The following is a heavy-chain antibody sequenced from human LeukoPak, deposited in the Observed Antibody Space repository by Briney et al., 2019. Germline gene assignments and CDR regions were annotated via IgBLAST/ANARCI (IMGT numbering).Heavy chain of an antibody. D-gene: IGHD3-16*02. CDR3: ARGPTSDYVWGSYRYTEGVFDY. CDR2: ISSYNCNK. J-gene: IGHJ4*02. V-gene: IGHV1-18*01. CDR1: GYTFTSHG. Sequence: ASVKVSCKASGYTFTSHGVSWVRQAPGQGLEWMGWISSYNCNKNYPQKLQGRVTMSTDTSTSTAYMELRSLRSDDTAVYYCARGPTSDYVWGSYRYTEGVFDYWGQGALVTVSS.